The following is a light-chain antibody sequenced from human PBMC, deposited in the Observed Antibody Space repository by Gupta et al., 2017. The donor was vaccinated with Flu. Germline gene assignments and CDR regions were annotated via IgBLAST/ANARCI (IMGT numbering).Light chain of an antibody. CDR1: SSNIGAPYD. V-gene: IGLV1-40*01. CDR2: SNS. J-gene: IGLJ1*01. Sequence: VTFSCTGSSSNIGAPYDVHWYQQFPGTAPRLLIYSNSNRPSGVPDRFSGSRSGTSASLAITGLQAEDEADYYCHSYDSSLSGYVFGTGTKVTVL. CDR3: HSYDSSLSGYV.